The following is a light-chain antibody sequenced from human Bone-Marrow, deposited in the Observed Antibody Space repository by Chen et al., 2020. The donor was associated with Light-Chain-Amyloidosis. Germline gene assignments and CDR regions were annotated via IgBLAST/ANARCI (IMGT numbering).Light chain of an antibody. Sequence: EIVLTQSPATLSLSPGERAILSCRASQSVGTYLAWYQQKPGQAPRRLIYDASPRATGIPARFSGSGSGTDFTLTLSSLEPEDFAVYYCQQRSNWPPSITFGQGTRLEMK. CDR1: QSVGTY. V-gene: IGKV3-11*01. CDR2: DAS. J-gene: IGKJ5*01. CDR3: QQRSNWPPSIT.